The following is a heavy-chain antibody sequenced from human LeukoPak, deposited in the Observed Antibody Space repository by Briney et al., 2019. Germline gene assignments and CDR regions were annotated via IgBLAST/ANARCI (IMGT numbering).Heavy chain of an antibody. Sequence: ASVKVSCKASGYTFTGYYMHWVRQAPGQGLEWMGRINPNSGGTNYAQKFQGRVTMTRDTSISTAYMELSRLRSDDTAVYYCAGEGRDGCNLPTDYWGQGTLVTVSS. CDR1: GYTFTGYY. CDR2: INPNSGGT. J-gene: IGHJ4*02. CDR3: AGEGRDGCNLPTDY. D-gene: IGHD5-24*01. V-gene: IGHV1-2*06.